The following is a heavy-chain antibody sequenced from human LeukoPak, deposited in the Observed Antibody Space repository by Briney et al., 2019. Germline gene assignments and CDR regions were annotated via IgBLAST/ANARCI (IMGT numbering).Heavy chain of an antibody. CDR2: IYFSGSA. CDR1: GDSITSNY. J-gene: IGHJ5*02. V-gene: IGHV4-4*07. D-gene: IGHD1-26*01. Sequence: SETLSLTCTVSGDSITSNYWSWVRQPAGKGLEWIGRIYFSGSANYNPSLKNQATISVDTSNNQLFLMLTSVTAADTAIYYCARWLSGTSRVGVDPWGQGILVTVPS. CDR3: ARWLSGTSRVGVDP.